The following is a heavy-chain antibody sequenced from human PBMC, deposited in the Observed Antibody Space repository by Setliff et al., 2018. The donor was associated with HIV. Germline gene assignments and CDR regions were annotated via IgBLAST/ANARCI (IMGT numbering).Heavy chain of an antibody. CDR1: GGTFSNYG. CDR2: IIPRFDIT. CDR3: ATVFYYNSESYSLDY. D-gene: IGHD3-10*01. V-gene: IGHV1-69*13. Sequence: GASVKVSCKTSGGTFSNYGTNWVRQAPGQGLEWMGRIIPRFDITNYPQKFQGRVTITADESTNTAHMELNSLRSIDTAMYYCATVFYYNSESYSLDYWGQGMLVTVSS. J-gene: IGHJ4*02.